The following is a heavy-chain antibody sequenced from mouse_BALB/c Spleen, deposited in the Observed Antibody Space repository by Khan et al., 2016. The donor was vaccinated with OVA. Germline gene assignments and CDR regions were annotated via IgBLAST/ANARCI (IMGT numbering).Heavy chain of an antibody. V-gene: IGHV1-77*01. J-gene: IGHJ3*01. CDR1: GYTFTDYY. Sequence: VKLQESGAQLARPGASVRLSCKASGYTFTDYYINWMRQRTGEGLEWIGEIYPGSDNTYYNEKFKDRVTLTADKSSSTAYMHLSSLTSEDSAVYFCAREWAAWFPYWGQGTLVTVAA. CDR3: AREWAAWFPY. CDR2: IYPGSDNT.